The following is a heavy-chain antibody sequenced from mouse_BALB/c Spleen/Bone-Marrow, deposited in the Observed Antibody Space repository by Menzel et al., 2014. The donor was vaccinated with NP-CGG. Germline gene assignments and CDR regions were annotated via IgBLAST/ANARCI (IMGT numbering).Heavy chain of an antibody. J-gene: IGHJ4*01. Sequence: QVQLQQSGAELVRPGTSVKVSCKASGYAFTNYLIEWVKQRPGQGLEWIGVINPGSGGTNYNEKFKGKATLTADKSSSTAYMQLSSLTSGDSAVYFCARQLGPPYAMDYWGQGTSVTVSS. V-gene: IGHV1-54*01. CDR2: INPGSGGT. CDR3: ARQLGPPYAMDY. D-gene: IGHD3-1*01. CDR1: GYAFTNYL.